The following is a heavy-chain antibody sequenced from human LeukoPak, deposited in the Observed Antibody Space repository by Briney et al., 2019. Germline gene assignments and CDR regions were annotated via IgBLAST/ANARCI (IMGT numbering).Heavy chain of an antibody. CDR2: ISYDGSNK. CDR3: AKSGYDYVGGFDY. CDR1: GFTLSSYG. D-gene: IGHD5-12*01. Sequence: PGGSLRLSCAASGFTLSSYGMHWVRQAPGKGLEWVAVISYDGSNKYYADSVKGRFTISRDNSKNTLYLQMNSLRAEDTAAYYCAKSGYDYVGGFDYWGQGTLVTVSS. J-gene: IGHJ4*02. V-gene: IGHV3-30*18.